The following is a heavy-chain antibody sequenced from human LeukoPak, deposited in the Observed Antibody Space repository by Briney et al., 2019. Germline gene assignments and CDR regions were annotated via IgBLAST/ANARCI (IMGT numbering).Heavy chain of an antibody. CDR3: AREAPGGSGWTYFDY. CDR1: GGSISSGGYY. CDR2: IYYSGST. V-gene: IGHV4-31*03. J-gene: IGHJ4*02. D-gene: IGHD6-19*01. Sequence: PSQTLSLTRTVSGGSISSGGYYWSWSRQHPGKGLEWIGYIYYSGSTYYNPSLKSRVIISVDTSKNQLSLKLSSVTAEDTAVYYCAREAPGGSGWTYFDYWGRGSLVTVSS.